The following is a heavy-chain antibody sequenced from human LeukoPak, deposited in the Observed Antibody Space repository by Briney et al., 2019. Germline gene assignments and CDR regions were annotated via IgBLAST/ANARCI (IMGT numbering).Heavy chain of an antibody. CDR3: TTDPVYGSGGGDY. J-gene: IGHJ4*02. Sequence: PGGSLTLSCAASGFTFRNARMSWVRQAPGKGLEWVGHITRKTDGGITGYAAPVKGRFTISRGDSKNTLYLQMNGLKTEDTAGYYCTTDPVYGSGGGDYWGQGTLVTVSS. CDR2: ITRKTDGGIT. CDR1: GFTFRNAR. V-gene: IGHV3-15*01. D-gene: IGHD3-10*01.